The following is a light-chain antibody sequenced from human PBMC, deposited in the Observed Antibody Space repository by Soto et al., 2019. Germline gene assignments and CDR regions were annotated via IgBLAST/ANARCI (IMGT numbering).Light chain of an antibody. CDR1: QSVSGW. Sequence: DIQMTHSPSTLSASVGDTVTVTFRASQSVSGWLAWYQQKPGEAPKFLIHDASSLESGVPSRFTGSGSGTEFTLTISSLQPDDFASYYCQQHYSSSLTFGQGTKVDIK. J-gene: IGKJ1*01. V-gene: IGKV1-5*01. CDR3: QQHYSSSLT. CDR2: DAS.